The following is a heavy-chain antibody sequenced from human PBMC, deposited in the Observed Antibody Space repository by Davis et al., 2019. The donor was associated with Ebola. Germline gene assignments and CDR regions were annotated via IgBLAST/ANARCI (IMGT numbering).Heavy chain of an antibody. CDR3: ARGSSGSYS. V-gene: IGHV5-51*01. J-gene: IGHJ5*02. CDR2: IYPGDSDT. CDR1: GYSFTTHW. D-gene: IGHD6-19*01. Sequence: PGGSLRLSCKGSGYSFTTHWIGWVRQMPGKGLEWMGIIYPGDSDTRYSPSFQGQVTISADQSISTAYLQWSSLKASDTAVYYCARGSSGSYSWGRGTLVTVSA.